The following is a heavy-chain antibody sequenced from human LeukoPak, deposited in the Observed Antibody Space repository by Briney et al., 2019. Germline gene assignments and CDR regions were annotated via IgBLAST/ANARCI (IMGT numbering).Heavy chain of an antibody. V-gene: IGHV6-1*01. D-gene: IGHD6-19*01. CDR1: GDSFSSKNAA. J-gene: IGHJ4*02. Sequence: SQTLSLTCVVSGDSFSSKNAAWNWISKSPSRGLNCLGRTYYRSKWYNDYAESMEGRMTISQDTSKNQYSLHLNSVTPDDTAVYYCARDFGTTGWHTFDYWGQGTLVTVSS. CDR3: ARDFGTTGWHTFDY. CDR2: TYYRSKWYN.